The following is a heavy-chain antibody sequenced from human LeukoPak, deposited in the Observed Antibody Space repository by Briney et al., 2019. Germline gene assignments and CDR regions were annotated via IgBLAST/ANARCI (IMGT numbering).Heavy chain of an antibody. J-gene: IGHJ3*02. D-gene: IGHD6-13*01. CDR1: GYTFTNYA. V-gene: IGHV1-3*01. CDR2: INAGNGNT. CDR3: ARAGYSSSWDDAFDI. Sequence: ASVKVSCKASGYTFTNYAMHWVRQAPGQRLEWMGWINAGNGNTKYSQKFQGRVTITRDTSASTAYMDLSSLRSEDTAVYYCARAGYSSSWDDAFDIWGQGTMVTVSS.